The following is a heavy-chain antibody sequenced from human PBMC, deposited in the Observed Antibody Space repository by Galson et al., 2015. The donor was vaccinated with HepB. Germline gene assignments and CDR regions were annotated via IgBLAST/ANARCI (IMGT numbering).Heavy chain of an antibody. CDR1: GFTFSSYS. CDR3: ARDFDTAMARKVCFDY. CDR2: ISSSSSYI. D-gene: IGHD5-18*01. J-gene: IGHJ4*02. V-gene: IGHV3-21*01. Sequence: SLRLSCAASGFTFSSYSMNWVRQAPGKGLEWVSSISSSSSYIYYADSVKGRFTISRDNAKNSLYLQMNSLRAEDTAVYYCARDFDTAMARKVCFDYWGQGTLVTVSS.